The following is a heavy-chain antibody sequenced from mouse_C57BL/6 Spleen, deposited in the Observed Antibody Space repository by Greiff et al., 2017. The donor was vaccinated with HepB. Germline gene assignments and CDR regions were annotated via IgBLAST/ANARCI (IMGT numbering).Heavy chain of an antibody. J-gene: IGHJ2*01. Sequence: VKLQQPGAELVRPGSSVKLSCKASGYTFTSYWMHWVKQRPIQGLEWIGNIDPSDSETHYNQKFKDKATLTVDKSSSTAYMQLSSLTSEDSAVYYCARSDYYGSRHFDYWGQGTTLTVSS. CDR3: ARSDYYGSRHFDY. CDR1: GYTFTSYW. CDR2: IDPSDSET. V-gene: IGHV1-52*01. D-gene: IGHD1-1*01.